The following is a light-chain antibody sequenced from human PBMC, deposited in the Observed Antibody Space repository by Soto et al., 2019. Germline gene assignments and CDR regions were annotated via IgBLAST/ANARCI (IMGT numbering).Light chain of an antibody. Sequence: IVLTQSPATLSLSPGERATLSCTASQPVTTTYIGWYQQKFGQAPRLLIYGASTRATGTPDRFTGGGFGKDFTLTISRVEPEDFAVYYCQQYDSSFTFGGGTKVEMK. CDR3: QQYDSSFT. CDR2: GAS. V-gene: IGKV3-20*01. CDR1: QPVTTTY. J-gene: IGKJ4*01.